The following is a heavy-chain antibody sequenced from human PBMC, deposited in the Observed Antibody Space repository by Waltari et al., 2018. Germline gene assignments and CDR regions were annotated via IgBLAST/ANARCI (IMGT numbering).Heavy chain of an antibody. V-gene: IGHV4-38-2*02. J-gene: IGHJ4*02. CDR1: GYSISSIYY. D-gene: IGHD3-22*01. Sequence: QVQMQESGTGLVKPSETLSLTCAVSGYSISSIYYWGWIRQPPGKGLEWIGSIVHTGSAYYNPSLKSRVTMSVDTSKNHFSLKLSSVTAADTAVYFCARESAGYYDSSGYYYVSYWGQGTLVTVSS. CDR3: ARESAGYYDSSGYYYVSY. CDR2: IVHTGSA.